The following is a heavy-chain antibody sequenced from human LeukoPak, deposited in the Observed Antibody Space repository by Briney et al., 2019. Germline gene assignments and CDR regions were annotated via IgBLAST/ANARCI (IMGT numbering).Heavy chain of an antibody. D-gene: IGHD2-21*02. CDR2: INPNSGGT. CDR3: ARVWLCGGDCYHFDY. CDR1: GYTFTGYY. Sequence: GASVKVSCKASGYTFTGYYMHWVRQAPGQGLEWMGWINPNSGGTNYAQKFQGRVTMTRDTSISTAYMELGRLRSDDTAVYYCARVWLCGGDCYHFDYWGQGTLVTVSS. J-gene: IGHJ4*02. V-gene: IGHV1-2*02.